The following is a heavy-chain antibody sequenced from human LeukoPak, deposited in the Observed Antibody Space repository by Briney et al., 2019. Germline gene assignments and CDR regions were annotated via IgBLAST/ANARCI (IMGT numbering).Heavy chain of an antibody. D-gene: IGHD3-10*01. Sequence: GGSLRLSCAASGFTFSSYSMNWVRQAPGKGLEWVSSISGSNTYIYYADSVKGRFTISRDNAKNSLYLQMNTLRAEDTAVYYCARDRPSGSGSSFSLGMDVWGQGTTVTVSS. V-gene: IGHV3-21*04. CDR3: ARDRPSGSGSSFSLGMDV. J-gene: IGHJ6*02. CDR1: GFTFSSYS. CDR2: ISGSNTYI.